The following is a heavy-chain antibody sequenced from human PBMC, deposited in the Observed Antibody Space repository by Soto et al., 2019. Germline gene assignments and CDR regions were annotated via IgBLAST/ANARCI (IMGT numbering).Heavy chain of an antibody. D-gene: IGHD2-21*02. CDR2: IHSDGSTT. CDR3: VRGDKGGFDL. J-gene: IGHJ3*01. Sequence: EVQLVESEGGLVQRGGSLRLSCAASGFTFNYYWMHWVRQAPGQGLVWVSHIHSDGSTTTYADSVKGRFTISRDNAKNTXYLXMNSXRAEDTAVYYCVRGDKGGFDLWGQGTTVTVSS. V-gene: IGHV3-74*01. CDR1: GFTFNYYW.